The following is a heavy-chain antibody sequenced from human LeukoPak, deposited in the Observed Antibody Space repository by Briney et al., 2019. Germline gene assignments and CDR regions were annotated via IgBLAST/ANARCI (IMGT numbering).Heavy chain of an antibody. V-gene: IGHV3-66*01. CDR1: GFTVSSNY. D-gene: IGHD3-16*01. CDR2: IYSGGST. CDR3: ASSWGPLGEYYFDY. J-gene: IGHJ4*02. Sequence: GGSLRLSCAASGFTVSSNYMSWVRQAPGKGLEWVSVIYSGGSTYYADSVKGRFTISRDNSKNTLYLQMNSLRAEDTAVYYCASSWGPLGEYYFDYWGQGTLVTVSS.